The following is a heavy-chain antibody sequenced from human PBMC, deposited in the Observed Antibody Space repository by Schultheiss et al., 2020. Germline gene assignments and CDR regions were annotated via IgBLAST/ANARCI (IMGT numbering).Heavy chain of an antibody. CDR1: GFSLSTSGVG. CDR3: ANGSYYGSGSYYSIWFDP. J-gene: IGHJ5*02. Sequence: SGPTLVKPTQTLTLTCTFSGFSLSTSGVGVGWIRQPPGKALEWLALIYWDDDKHYSPSLKSRLTITKDTSKNQVVLTMTNMDPVDTATYYCANGSYYGSGSYYSIWFDPWGQGTLVTVSS. D-gene: IGHD3-10*01. V-gene: IGHV2-5*02. CDR2: IYWDDDK.